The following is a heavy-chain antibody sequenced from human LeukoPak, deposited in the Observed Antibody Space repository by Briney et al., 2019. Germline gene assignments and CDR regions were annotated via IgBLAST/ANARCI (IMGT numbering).Heavy chain of an antibody. J-gene: IGHJ4*02. D-gene: IGHD3-9*01. Sequence: SETLSLTCTVSDGSISSYYWSWIRQPPGKGLEWIGYIYYTGRTDYNPSLKSRVTILVDTSKNQFSLSLSSVTAADTAVYYCARGFGYYDVLTAFWGQGTLVTVSS. V-gene: IGHV4-59*01. CDR1: DGSISSYY. CDR2: IYYTGRT. CDR3: ARGFGYYDVLTAF.